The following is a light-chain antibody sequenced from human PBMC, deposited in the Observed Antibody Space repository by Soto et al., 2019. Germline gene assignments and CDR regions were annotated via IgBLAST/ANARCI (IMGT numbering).Light chain of an antibody. CDR2: DAS. CDR1: QSISSW. CDR3: QQYDNFPVT. Sequence: IQQPQSPSTLSASVGDRVTSTCRASQSISSWLAWYQQKPGKAPKLLIYDASNLETGVPSRFSGSGSGTDFTVTISSLQPEDIATYYCQQYDNFPVTFAHGRRLQIK. V-gene: IGKV1-33*01. J-gene: IGKJ5*01.